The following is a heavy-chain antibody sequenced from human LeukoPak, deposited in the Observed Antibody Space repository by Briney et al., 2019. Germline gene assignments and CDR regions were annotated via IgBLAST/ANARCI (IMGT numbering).Heavy chain of an antibody. Sequence: SETLSLTCTVSGGSISSSSYYWGWIRQPPGKGLEWIGSIYYSGSTYYNPSLKSRVTISVDTSKNQFSLKLNSVTAADTAVYYCASLIGELQLSYWGQGTLVTVSS. V-gene: IGHV4-39*07. D-gene: IGHD5-24*01. J-gene: IGHJ4*02. CDR3: ASLIGELQLSY. CDR1: GGSISSSSYY. CDR2: IYYSGST.